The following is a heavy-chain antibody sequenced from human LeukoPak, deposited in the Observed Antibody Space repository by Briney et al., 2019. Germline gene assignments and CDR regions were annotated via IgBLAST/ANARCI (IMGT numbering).Heavy chain of an antibody. CDR2: IYYSGTT. D-gene: IGHD2-2*01. CDR3: AGALIVVVPAAIPD. CDR1: GGSISSSSYY. J-gene: IGHJ4*02. V-gene: IGHV4-39*01. Sequence: PSETLSLTCTVSGGSISSSSYYWGWIRQPPGKGLEWIGSIYYSGTTYYNPSLKSRVTISVDTSKNQFSLKLNSVTAADTAVYYCAGALIVVVPAAIPDWGQGALVTVSS.